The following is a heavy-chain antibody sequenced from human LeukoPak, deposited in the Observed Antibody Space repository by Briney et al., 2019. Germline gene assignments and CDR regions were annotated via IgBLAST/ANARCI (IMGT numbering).Heavy chain of an antibody. CDR3: ARGTLVLFDY. J-gene: IGHJ4*02. CDR1: GFTFSSYS. D-gene: IGHD2-8*01. V-gene: IGHV3-21*01. Sequence: GGSLRLSCAASGFTFSSYSMNWVRQAPGQGLEWVSSISSSSSYIYYADSVKGRFTVSRDNAKNSVYLQMNSLRAEDTAVYYCARGTLVLFDYWGQGTLVTVSS. CDR2: ISSSSSYI.